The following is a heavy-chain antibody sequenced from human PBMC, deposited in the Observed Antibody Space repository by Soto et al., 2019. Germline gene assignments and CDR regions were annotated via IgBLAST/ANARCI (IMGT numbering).Heavy chain of an antibody. CDR2: ISGSGGST. CDR3: AKDVCSSSDFLVIPWVY. CDR1: GFTFSSYA. J-gene: IGHJ4*02. D-gene: IGHD6-6*01. V-gene: IGHV3-23*01. Sequence: EVQLLESGGGLVQPGGSLRLSCAASGFTFSSYAMSWVRQAPGKGLEWVSAISGSGGSTYYADSVKGRFTISRDNSKNTLYRQMNSLRAKDTAVYYCAKDVCSSSDFLVIPWVYWGQGTLVTVSS.